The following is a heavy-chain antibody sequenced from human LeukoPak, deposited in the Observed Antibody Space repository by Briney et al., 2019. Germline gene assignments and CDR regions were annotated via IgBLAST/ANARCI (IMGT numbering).Heavy chain of an antibody. D-gene: IGHD1-26*01. V-gene: IGHV3-66*01. CDR3: ARSSGNYLYFDY. CDR1: GFTVSSNY. J-gene: IGHJ4*02. CDR2: IYASGTT. Sequence: GGSLRLSCAASGFTVSSNYMSWVRQAPGKGLEWVSVIYASGTTYYAGSVKGRFTISRDNSKNTLYLQMDSLRAEDTAVYFCARSSGNYLYFDYWGQGILVTVSS.